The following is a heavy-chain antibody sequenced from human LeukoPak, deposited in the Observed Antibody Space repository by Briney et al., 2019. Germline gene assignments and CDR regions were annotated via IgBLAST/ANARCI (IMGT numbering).Heavy chain of an antibody. CDR2: ISLSGYT. J-gene: IGHJ4*02. D-gene: IGHD1-26*01. Sequence: PSETLSLTCGVSGGSITTTNYWSWVRQSPGRGLEWIGEISLSGYTGFNPSLRGRVTISLDESKNHPALTLTTVTAADTAIYYCSGKSGPYSPFGHWGQGTLVTVTT. CDR1: GGSITTTNY. CDR3: SGKSGPYSPFGH. V-gene: IGHV4-4*02.